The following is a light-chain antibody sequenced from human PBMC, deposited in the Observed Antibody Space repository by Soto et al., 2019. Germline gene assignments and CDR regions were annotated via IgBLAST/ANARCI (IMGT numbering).Light chain of an antibody. CDR2: AAS. CDR3: QQYYSYPRT. Sequence: PSSLSASVGDRITITCRASQSISRYLNWYQHKPGKAPKLLINAASSLERGVPSKFSGGGSGTDFTLNISSLQPDDFATYYCQQYYSYPRTFGQGTKVDIK. CDR1: QSISRY. J-gene: IGKJ1*01. V-gene: IGKV1-39*01.